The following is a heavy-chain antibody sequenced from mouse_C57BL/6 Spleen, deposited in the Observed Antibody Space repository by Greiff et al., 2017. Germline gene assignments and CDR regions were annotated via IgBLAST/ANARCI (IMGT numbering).Heavy chain of an antibody. Sequence: QVLLKQSGPELVKPGASVKISCKASGYAFSSSWMNWVEQRPGKGLEWIGRIYPGDGDTNYNGKFKGMATRTEDKSTSTAYMQLSSLTSEDSAVYFCATDSNPERCAYWGQGTLVTVSA. CDR2: IYPGDGDT. D-gene: IGHD2-5*01. V-gene: IGHV1-82*01. CDR3: ATDSNPERCAY. J-gene: IGHJ3*01. CDR1: GYAFSSSW.